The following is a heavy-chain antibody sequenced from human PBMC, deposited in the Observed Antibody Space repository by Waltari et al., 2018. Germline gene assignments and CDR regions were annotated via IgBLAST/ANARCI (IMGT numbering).Heavy chain of an antibody. CDR2: VYTSGGP. Sequence: QVQLQESGPGLVKPSQTLSLTCTVSGGSISSGSYYWSWIRQPAGKGLEGIGRVYTSGGPNYHPPLKRRVAISVATSKHQFSLKLGSVPAADTAVYYCARESLPHSSGWGAWVDYWGQGTLVTVSS. J-gene: IGHJ4*02. D-gene: IGHD6-19*01. CDR1: GGSISSGSYY. CDR3: ARESLPHSSGWGAWVDY. V-gene: IGHV4-61*02.